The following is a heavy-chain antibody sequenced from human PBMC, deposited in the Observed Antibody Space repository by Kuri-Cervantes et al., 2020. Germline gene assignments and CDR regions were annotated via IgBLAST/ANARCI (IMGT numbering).Heavy chain of an antibody. Sequence: GESLKISCAASGFDFSDNYMSWIRQAPRKGLEWVSYISDSARTIYYTDSVKGRFTISRDNAKNSVYLQMNSLRAEDTAVYYCARDTAVAANYYYYGMDVWGQGTTGTV. V-gene: IGHV3-11*01. CDR3: ARDTAVAANYYYYGMDV. CDR2: ISDSARTI. CDR1: GFDFSDNY. J-gene: IGHJ6*02. D-gene: IGHD6-19*01.